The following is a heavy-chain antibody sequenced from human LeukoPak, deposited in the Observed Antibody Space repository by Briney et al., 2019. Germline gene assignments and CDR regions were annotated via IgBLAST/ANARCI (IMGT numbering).Heavy chain of an antibody. Sequence: PGGSLRLSCAASGFTFSSYGMHWVRQAPGKGLEWVAFIWYDGSNKEHAESVKGRFTISRDNAKNSLYLQMNSLRAEDTAVYYCARDLYDNNRVQDYWGQGTLVTVSS. CDR3: ARDLYDNNRVQDY. CDR2: IWYDGSNK. CDR1: GFTFSSYG. D-gene: IGHD1-14*01. J-gene: IGHJ4*02. V-gene: IGHV3-33*01.